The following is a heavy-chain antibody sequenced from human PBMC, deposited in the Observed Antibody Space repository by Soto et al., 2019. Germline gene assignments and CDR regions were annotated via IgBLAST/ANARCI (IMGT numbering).Heavy chain of an antibody. CDR1: GFTFSSHG. D-gene: IGHD6-19*01. CDR2: ISEDGNNK. V-gene: IGHV3-30*03. J-gene: IGHJ6*03. CDR3: AIVLPSRSRSSDSALEF. Sequence: GVSLLLSCVASGFTFSSHGMHWVRQAPGKGLEWVAVISEDGNNKYYGDSVKGRFTISRDNSKNTLYLQMNSLRVEDTAVYYCAIVLPSRSRSSDSALEFSGRATSVPVS.